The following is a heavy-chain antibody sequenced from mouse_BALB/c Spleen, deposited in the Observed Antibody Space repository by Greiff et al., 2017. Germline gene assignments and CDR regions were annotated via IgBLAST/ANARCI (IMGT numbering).Heavy chain of an antibody. Sequence: DVKLVESGGGLVQPGGSLKLSCAASGFTFSDYDMAWVRQAPGKGPEWVAFISNFPDSIYYADTVTGRFTISRGNAKNTLYLEMSSLRSEDTAMYYYARDDCNYLDYWGQGTTLTGSS. CDR1: GFTFSDYD. CDR2: ISNFPDSI. V-gene: IGHV5-15*02. J-gene: IGHJ2*01. D-gene: IGHD2-4*01. CDR3: ARDDCNYLDY.